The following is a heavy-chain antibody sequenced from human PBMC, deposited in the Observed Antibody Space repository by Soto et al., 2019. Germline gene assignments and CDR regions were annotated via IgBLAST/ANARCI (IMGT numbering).Heavy chain of an antibody. CDR1: GFTFSSYG. D-gene: IGHD3-22*01. CDR2: ISYDGSNR. CDR3: AKGGYYDSSGYLGWLDY. V-gene: IGHV3-30*18. J-gene: IGHJ4*02. Sequence: GGSLRLSCAASGFTFSSYGIHWVRQAPGKGLEWVAVISYDGSNRYYADSVKGRFTISRDNSQNTLYLQMDSLRAEDTAVYYCAKGGYYDSSGYLGWLDYWGQGTLVTVSS.